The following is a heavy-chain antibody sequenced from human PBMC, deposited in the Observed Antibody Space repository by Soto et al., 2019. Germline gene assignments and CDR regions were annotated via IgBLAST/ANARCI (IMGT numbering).Heavy chain of an antibody. CDR3: AKDKEWELLHPYYYYGLDV. CDR2: ISYDGSNK. CDR1: GFTFSSYG. Sequence: PXGSRRLSCAASGFTFSSYGMHWFRQATGRPLEWVEFISYDGSNKYYADTVKGRFTISRDNSKHTLYLQKNSLRAEDTAVYYCAKDKEWELLHPYYYYGLDVWRQGTTVTVSS. V-gene: IGHV3-30*18. D-gene: IGHD1-26*01. J-gene: IGHJ6*02.